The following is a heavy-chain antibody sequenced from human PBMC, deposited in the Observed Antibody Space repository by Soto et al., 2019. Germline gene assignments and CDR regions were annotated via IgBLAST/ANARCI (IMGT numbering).Heavy chain of an antibody. CDR1: GCTFSTYA. V-gene: IGHV1-69*12. Sequence: QVQLVQSGAEVKKPESSVKVSCKAPGCTFSTYAISWVRQAPGQGLEWMGGIIPMFGTANYAQRFQDRVTITADESTNTGYMELSRLRSEDTAVYFCASGIQLWLRRINNGYSGWGQGTLVTVSS. CDR3: ASGIQLWLRRINNGYSG. D-gene: IGHD5-18*01. CDR2: IIPMFGTA. J-gene: IGHJ4*02.